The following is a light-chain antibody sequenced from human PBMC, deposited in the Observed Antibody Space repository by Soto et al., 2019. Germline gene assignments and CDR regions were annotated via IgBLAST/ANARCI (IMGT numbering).Light chain of an antibody. J-gene: IGKJ4*02. V-gene: IGKV1-5*01. CDR1: ESVKNW. Sequence: IQMTQSPSTMAPSXCGRVTNAXXASESVKNWVDWYQQKPGIAPKLLIYDASNLESGVPSRFSGSASGTEFTLTISSLQPDDFATYSCQQCENYPLTFGGGTKVDIK. CDR3: QQCENYPLT. CDR2: DAS.